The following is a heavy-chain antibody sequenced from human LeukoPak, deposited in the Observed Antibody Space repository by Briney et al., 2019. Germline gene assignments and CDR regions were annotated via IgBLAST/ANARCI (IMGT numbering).Heavy chain of an antibody. Sequence: ASVKVSCKASGYTFTGYYMHWVRQAPGQGLEWMGWINPNSGGTNYAQKFQGRVTMTRDTSISTAYMELSRLRSDDTAVYYYARAFGSSAECFDYWGQGTLVTVSS. CDR2: INPNSGGT. CDR1: GYTFTGYY. CDR3: ARAFGSSAECFDY. J-gene: IGHJ4*02. D-gene: IGHD2-15*01. V-gene: IGHV1-2*02.